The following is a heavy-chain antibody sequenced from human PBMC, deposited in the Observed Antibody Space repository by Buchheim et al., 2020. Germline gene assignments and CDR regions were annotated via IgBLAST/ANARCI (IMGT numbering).Heavy chain of an antibody. Sequence: QVQLQESGPGLVKPSETLSLTCTVSGGSISSYYWSWIRQPPGKGLEWIGYIYYSGSTNYNPSLKSRVIISVDTSKNQFSLKLSSVTAADTAVYYCARGTLQQQLPFDYWGQGTL. CDR3: ARGTLQQQLPFDY. V-gene: IGHV4-59*01. J-gene: IGHJ4*02. CDR1: GGSISSYY. D-gene: IGHD6-13*01. CDR2: IYYSGST.